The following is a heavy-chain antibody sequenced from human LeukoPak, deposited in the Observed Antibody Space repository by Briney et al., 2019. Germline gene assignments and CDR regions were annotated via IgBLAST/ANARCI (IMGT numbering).Heavy chain of an antibody. CDR1: GGTFSSYA. D-gene: IGHD2-15*01. CDR3: AKGVYCSGGSCPLPNWFDP. J-gene: IGHJ5*02. Sequence: GSSVKVSCKASGGTFSSYAISWVRQAPGQGLEWMGGIIPILGTANYAQKFQGRVTITADESTSTAYMELSSLRSEDTAVYYCAKGVYCSGGSCPLPNWFDPWGQGTLVTVSS. CDR2: IIPILGTA. V-gene: IGHV1-69*01.